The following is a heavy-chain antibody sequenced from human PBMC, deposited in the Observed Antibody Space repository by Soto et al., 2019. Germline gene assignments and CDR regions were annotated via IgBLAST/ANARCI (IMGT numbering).Heavy chain of an antibody. J-gene: IGHJ4*02. CDR3: ARGDQYEFWSVQTYFFDY. CDR1: GGTFSSYA. D-gene: IGHD3-3*01. Sequence: QVQLVQSGAEVKKPGSSVRVSCKASGGTFSSYAINWVRQAPGQGLEWMGRIIPIFGTANYAQKFQGRVTITADESSSTVYMELSSLRSEDTAVYYCARGDQYEFWSVQTYFFDYWGQGTLVTVSS. CDR2: IIPIFGTA. V-gene: IGHV1-69*01.